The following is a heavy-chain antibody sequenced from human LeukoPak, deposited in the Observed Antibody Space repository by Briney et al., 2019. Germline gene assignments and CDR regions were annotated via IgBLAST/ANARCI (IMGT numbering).Heavy chain of an antibody. Sequence: QTGGSLRLSCAASGFTFNLNRIHWVRQVPGKGLEWISWIETDGSTSGYLRSVQGRFTVSRDNAKNSLYLQMNSLRAEDTALYYCARGYCSGGSCYSGLSWFDPWGQGTLVTVSS. V-gene: IGHV3-74*01. J-gene: IGHJ5*02. CDR2: IETDGSTS. D-gene: IGHD2-15*01. CDR1: GFTFNLNR. CDR3: ARGYCSGGSCYSGLSWFDP.